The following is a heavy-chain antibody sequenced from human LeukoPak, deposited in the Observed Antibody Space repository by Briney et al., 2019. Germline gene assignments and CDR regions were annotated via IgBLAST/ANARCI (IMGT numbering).Heavy chain of an antibody. D-gene: IGHD2-8*01. J-gene: IGHJ4*02. CDR3: AREYCTNGVCYFDY. CDR2: IWYDGSNK. V-gene: IGHV3-33*01. Sequence: GSLRLSCAASGFTFSSYGMHWVRQAPGKGLEWMAVIWYDGSNKYYADSVKGRFTISRDNSKNTLYLQMNSLRAEDTAVYYCAREYCTNGVCYFDYWGQGTLVTVSS. CDR1: GFTFSSYG.